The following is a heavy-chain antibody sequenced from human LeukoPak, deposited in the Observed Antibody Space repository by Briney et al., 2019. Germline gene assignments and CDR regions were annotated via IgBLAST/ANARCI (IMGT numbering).Heavy chain of an antibody. CDR3: AKDKGGFDWLLDVDPYFDY. V-gene: IGHV3-23*01. J-gene: IGHJ4*02. CDR1: GFTFSSYE. Sequence: GGSLRLSCAASGFTFSSYEMNWVRQAPGKGLEWVSAISGSGGSTYYADSVKGRFTISRDNSKNTLYLQMNSLRAEDTAVYYCAKDKGGFDWLLDVDPYFDYWGQGTLVTVSS. D-gene: IGHD3-9*01. CDR2: ISGSGGST.